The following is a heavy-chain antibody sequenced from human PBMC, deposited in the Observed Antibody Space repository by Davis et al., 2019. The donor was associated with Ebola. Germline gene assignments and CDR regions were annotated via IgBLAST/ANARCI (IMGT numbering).Heavy chain of an antibody. D-gene: IGHD3-22*01. Sequence: GESLKISCAASGFTVSSAWMNWVRQAPGKGLEWVGRIKSEADGGTIDYAAFVKGRFTISRDNSKNTLYLQLNGLKIGDTAVYFCSTVIRETWGRGTLVTVST. CDR3: STVIRET. V-gene: IGHV3-15*07. CDR2: IKSEADGGTI. CDR1: GFTVSSAW. J-gene: IGHJ4*02.